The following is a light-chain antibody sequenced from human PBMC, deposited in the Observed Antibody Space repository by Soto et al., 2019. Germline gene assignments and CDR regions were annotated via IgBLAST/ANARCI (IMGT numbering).Light chain of an antibody. CDR3: CSYAGSYTAYVI. Sequence: QSALTQPRSVSGSPGQSVTLSCTGTSSDVGGYNYVSWYQQHPGKAPKLMIYDVSERPSGVPDRFSGSKSGNTASLTISGLQAEDEADYYCCSYAGSYTAYVIFGGGSMLTVL. CDR1: SSDVGGYNY. V-gene: IGLV2-11*01. J-gene: IGLJ2*01. CDR2: DVS.